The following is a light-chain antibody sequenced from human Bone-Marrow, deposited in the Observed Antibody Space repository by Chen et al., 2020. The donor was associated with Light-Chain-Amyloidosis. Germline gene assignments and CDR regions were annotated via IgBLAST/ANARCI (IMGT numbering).Light chain of an antibody. V-gene: IGLV3-25*03. J-gene: IGLJ2*01. Sequence: SYELKQPPSVSGSPGPTARITCSGDDLPTKYAYWYQQKPGQAPVLVIHRDTERPSGISERFSGSSSGTTATLTISGVQAEDEADYHCQSADSSGTYEVIFGGGTKLTVL. CDR3: QSADSSGTYEVI. CDR1: DLPTKY. CDR2: RDT.